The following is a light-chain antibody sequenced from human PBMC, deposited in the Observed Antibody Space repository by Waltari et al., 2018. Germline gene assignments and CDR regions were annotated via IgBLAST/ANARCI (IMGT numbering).Light chain of an antibody. V-gene: IGKV3-15*01. CDR3: QQYDNWPLS. J-gene: IGKJ4*01. CDR1: QSVSSN. CDR2: GAS. Sequence: EIVMTQSPATLSVSPGERATLSCRASQSVSSNLAWYQQKPGQAPRLLIYGASTRITGVPARFSGSGSGTDFSLTISSLQSEDFAVYYCQQYDNWPLSLGGGTKVEIK.